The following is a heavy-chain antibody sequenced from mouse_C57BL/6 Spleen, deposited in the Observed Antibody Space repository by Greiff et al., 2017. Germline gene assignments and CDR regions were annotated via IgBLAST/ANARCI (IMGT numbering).Heavy chain of an antibody. CDR1: GYTFTDYE. CDR3: TRRGDGYYRTFPLWCYFDY. Sequence: QVQLQQSGAELVRPGASVTLSCKASGYTFTDYEMHWVKQTPVHGLEWIGAIDPETGGTAYNQKFTGKAILTADKSSSTAYMELRSLTSEDSAVYYCTRRGDGYYRTFPLWCYFDYWGQGTTLTVSS. D-gene: IGHD2-3*01. CDR2: IDPETGGT. V-gene: IGHV1-15*01. J-gene: IGHJ2*01.